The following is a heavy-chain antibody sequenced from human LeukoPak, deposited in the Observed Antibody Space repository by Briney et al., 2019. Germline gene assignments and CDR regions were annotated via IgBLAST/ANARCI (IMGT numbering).Heavy chain of an antibody. CDR2: IYWDDDK. V-gene: IGHV2-5*02. CDR1: GFSLSTSGVG. CDR3: AHSPGFFDY. J-gene: IGHJ4*02. Sequence: SGPTLGNPAQPLTLTCTFSGFSLSTSGVGVGWIRQPPVKALEWLALIYWDDDKRYTPSLKSRLTITKDTSKNQVVLTMTNMDPVDTATYYCAHSPGFFDYWGQGTLVTVSS.